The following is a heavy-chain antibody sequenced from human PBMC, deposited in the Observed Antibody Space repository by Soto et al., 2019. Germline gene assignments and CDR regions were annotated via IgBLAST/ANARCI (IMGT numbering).Heavy chain of an antibody. CDR1: GYTFTGYY. V-gene: IGHV1-2*02. CDR3: ARNYDILTGAHRGWFYP. CDR2: INPNSGGT. Sequence: QVQLVQSGAEVQKPGASVKVSCKASGYTFTGYYMHWVRQAPGQGLEWMGWINPNSGGTNYAQKFHGGVTMTRDTSISTASMELSRLRSDATAVYACARNYDILTGAHRGWFYPRGLGTFVTVSS. D-gene: IGHD3-9*01. J-gene: IGHJ5*02.